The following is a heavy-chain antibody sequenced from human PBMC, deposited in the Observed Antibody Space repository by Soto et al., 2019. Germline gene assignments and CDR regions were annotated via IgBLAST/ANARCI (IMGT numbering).Heavy chain of an antibody. D-gene: IGHD3-22*01. CDR3: VSYYDSSPFDY. CDR1: GFTFSSYA. Sequence: GGSLRLSCSASGFTFSSYAMHWVRQAPGKGLEYVSAISSNGGSTYYADSVKGRFTISRDNSKNTLYLQMSSLRAEDTAVYYCVSYYDSSPFDYWGQGTLVTVSS. J-gene: IGHJ4*02. V-gene: IGHV3-64D*06. CDR2: ISSNGGST.